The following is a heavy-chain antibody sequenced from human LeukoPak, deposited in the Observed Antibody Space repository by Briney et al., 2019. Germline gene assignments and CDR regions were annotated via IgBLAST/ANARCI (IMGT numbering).Heavy chain of an antibody. CDR3: AKSERGVYGLLLGYFDY. Sequence: GGSLRLSCAASGFTFSSYAMGWVRQAPGKGLEWVSAISGSGGSTYYADSVKGRFTISRDNSKNTLYLQMNSLRAEDTAVYYCAKSERGVYGLLLGYFDYWGQGTLVTVSS. D-gene: IGHD5/OR15-5a*01. CDR2: ISGSGGST. CDR1: GFTFSSYA. J-gene: IGHJ4*02. V-gene: IGHV3-23*01.